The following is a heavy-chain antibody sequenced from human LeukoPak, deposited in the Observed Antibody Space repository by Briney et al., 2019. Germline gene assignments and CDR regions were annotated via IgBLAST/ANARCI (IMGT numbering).Heavy chain of an antibody. D-gene: IGHD6-13*01. CDR1: GGSISSGDYY. V-gene: IGHV4-30-4*01. CDR3: ARGRSSSWSSFDY. CDR2: IYNNGRT. J-gene: IGHJ4*02. Sequence: SQTLSLTCTVSGGSISSGDYYWSWIRQPPGKGLEWIGYIYNNGRTYYNPSLKSRVTISVNTSKNLFSLKVSSVTAADAAVYYCARGRSSSWSSFDYWGQGTLVTVSS.